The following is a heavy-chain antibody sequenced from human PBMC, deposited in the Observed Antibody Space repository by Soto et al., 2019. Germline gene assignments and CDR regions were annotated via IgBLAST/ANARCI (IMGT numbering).Heavy chain of an antibody. V-gene: IGHV1-46*01. CDR2: INPNGGRT. J-gene: IGHJ4*02. CDR1: GYTFIHYY. D-gene: IGHD2-21*01. CDR3: ARSLLQGDF. Sequence: QVQLVQSGAEVKKPGASVKGSCKASGYTFIHYYIHWVRQAPGQGLEWMAIINPNGGRTNYAQKFRGRVTVTSDTSTTTVSMELNSLGSDDTVVYCCARSLLQGDFWGQGTLVTVSS.